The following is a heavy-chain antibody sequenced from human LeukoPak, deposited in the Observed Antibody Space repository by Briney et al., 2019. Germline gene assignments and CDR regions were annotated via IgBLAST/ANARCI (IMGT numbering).Heavy chain of an antibody. CDR1: GFTFSSYA. CDR3: ARASPSRSENYYYYMDV. CDR2: NSGSGGST. Sequence: GGSLRLSCAASGFTFSSYAMSWVRQAPGKGLEWVSANSGSGGSTYYADSVKGRFTISRDNSKNTLYLQMNSLRAEDTAVYYCARASPSRSENYYYYMDVWGKGTTVTVSS. V-gene: IGHV3-23*01. D-gene: IGHD2/OR15-2a*01. J-gene: IGHJ6*03.